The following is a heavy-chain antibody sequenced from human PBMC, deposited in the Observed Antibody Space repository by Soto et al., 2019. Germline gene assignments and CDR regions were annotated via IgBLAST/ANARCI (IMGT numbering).Heavy chain of an antibody. D-gene: IGHD2-2*01. V-gene: IGHV3-33*01. J-gene: IGHJ4*02. Sequence: QVQLVESGGGVVQPGRSLRLSCAASGFSFSTYGMHWVRQAPGKGLEWVAVIWDDGTNKYYADSVKGRFTISRDNSKNTLYLQMNSLRAEDTAVHYCVRDLREDGCSSSSCFYFDYWGQGTLVTVSS. CDR3: VRDLREDGCSSSSCFYFDY. CDR1: GFSFSTYG. CDR2: IWDDGTNK.